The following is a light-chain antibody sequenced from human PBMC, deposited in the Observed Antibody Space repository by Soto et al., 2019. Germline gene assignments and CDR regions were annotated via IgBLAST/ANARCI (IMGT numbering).Light chain of an antibody. Sequence: IQLTQSPSSVSASVGDRVTITCRASQDIYYWLAWYRQRPGRAPALLVYTASTLFGGVPSRFSGSGSGTEFTLTISSLQPEDFATYYCQQTHSFPPTFGGGAKVEFK. CDR1: QDIYYW. CDR3: QQTHSFPPT. J-gene: IGKJ4*01. CDR2: TAS. V-gene: IGKV1-12*01.